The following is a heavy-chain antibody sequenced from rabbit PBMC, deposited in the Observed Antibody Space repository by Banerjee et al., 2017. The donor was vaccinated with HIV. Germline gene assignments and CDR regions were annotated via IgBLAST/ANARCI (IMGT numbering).Heavy chain of an antibody. D-gene: IGHD7-1*01. Sequence: QEQLEESGGDLVKPEGSLTLTCTASGFSFSSSYYMCWVRQAPGKGLEWIGCIYIGSGSTYYASWATGRFTISKTSSTTVTLQMTSLTAADTATYFCARDLAAVTGWNIGLWGPGTLVTVS. CDR3: ARDLAAVTGWNIGL. V-gene: IGHV1S45*01. CDR2: IYIGSGST. J-gene: IGHJ4*01. CDR1: GFSFSSSYY.